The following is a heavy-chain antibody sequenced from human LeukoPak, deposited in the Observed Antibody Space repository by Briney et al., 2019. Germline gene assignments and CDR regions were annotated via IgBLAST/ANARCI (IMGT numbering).Heavy chain of an antibody. V-gene: IGHV3-53*01. Sequence: GGSLRLSCAAPGFIVSDDYISWVRHTPGKGLERVSVLYSGGATFYTDSVKGRFTISRDNSKNTVHLQMNSLRAEDTAVYYCASGGKYCTGGACYGDWGQGTLVTVSS. CDR3: ASGGKYCTGGACYGD. CDR1: GFIVSDDY. J-gene: IGHJ4*02. CDR2: LYSGGAT. D-gene: IGHD2-8*02.